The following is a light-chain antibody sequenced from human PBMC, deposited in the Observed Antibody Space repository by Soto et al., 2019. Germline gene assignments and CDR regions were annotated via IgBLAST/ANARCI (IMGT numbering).Light chain of an antibody. V-gene: IGKV3-20*01. CDR3: HHYGPSGVT. CDR1: QTFSSSY. Sequence: EIVLTQSPGTLSLSPGEGATLSCRASQTFSSSYLAWSQQKPGQAPSILIYDVSRRATGIPDRFSGSGSGTHFTLTISRLEPEDFAVYYCHHYGPSGVTFGPGTKVDIK. J-gene: IGKJ3*01. CDR2: DVS.